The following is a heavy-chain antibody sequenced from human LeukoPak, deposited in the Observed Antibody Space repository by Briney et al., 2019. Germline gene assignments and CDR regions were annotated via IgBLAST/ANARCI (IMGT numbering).Heavy chain of an antibody. V-gene: IGHV3-33*01. Sequence: GRSLRLSCAASGFTFSSYGMHWVRQAPGKGLEWVEVIWYDGSNKYYADSVKGRFTISRDNSKNTLYLQMNSLRAEDTAVYYCARELYGDYSNWFDPWGQGTLVTVSS. CDR2: IWYDGSNK. CDR1: GFTFSSYG. D-gene: IGHD4-17*01. CDR3: ARELYGDYSNWFDP. J-gene: IGHJ5*02.